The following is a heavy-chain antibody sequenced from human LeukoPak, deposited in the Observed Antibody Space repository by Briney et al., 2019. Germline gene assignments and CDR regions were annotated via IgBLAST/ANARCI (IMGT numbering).Heavy chain of an antibody. V-gene: IGHV3-23*01. CDR2: ISGSGGST. Sequence: GGSLRLSCAASGFTFDHYLMSWVRQAPGKGLEWVSAISGSGGSTYYAESVKGRFTVSRDNSKNTLYLQMNSLTSEDTAVYYCAKDRLGGYSGYGYFDYWGQGTLVTVSS. CDR3: AKDRLGGYSGYGYFDY. CDR1: GFTFDHYL. J-gene: IGHJ4*02. D-gene: IGHD5-12*01.